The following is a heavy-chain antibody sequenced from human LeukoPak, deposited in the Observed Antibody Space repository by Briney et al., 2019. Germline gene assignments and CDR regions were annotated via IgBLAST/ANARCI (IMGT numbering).Heavy chain of an antibody. CDR2: INPKSVT. Sequence: ASVKVSCKASGYSFTGYYLHWVRQAPGQGLEWMGRINPKSVTRYAQKFHDRVTMTRDTSISTDYMELSRLSSDDTAVYYWARVRLGELSSFDYWGQGTLVTVSS. D-gene: IGHD3-16*02. J-gene: IGHJ4*02. V-gene: IGHV1-2*06. CDR1: GYSFTGYY. CDR3: ARVRLGELSSFDY.